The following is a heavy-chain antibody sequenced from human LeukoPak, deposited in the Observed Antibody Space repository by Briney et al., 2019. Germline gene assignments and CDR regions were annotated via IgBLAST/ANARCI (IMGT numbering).Heavy chain of an antibody. D-gene: IGHD5-18*01. J-gene: IGHJ4*02. CDR3: AKLMGTYGYYY. V-gene: IGHV3-23*01. CDR2: MSASGGST. Sequence: GGSLRLSCAASGFTFSSYAMSWVRQAPGTGLEWVSSMSASGGSTYYADSVKGRFTVSRDNSKNTLYLQMNSLRAEDTAVYYCAKLMGTYGYYYWGQGTLVAVSP. CDR1: GFTFSSYA.